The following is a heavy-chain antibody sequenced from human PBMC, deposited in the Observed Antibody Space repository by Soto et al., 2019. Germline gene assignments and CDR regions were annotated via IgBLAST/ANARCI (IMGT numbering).Heavy chain of an antibody. CDR3: ARARDTAMGPFDY. V-gene: IGHV4-31*03. D-gene: IGHD5-18*01. Sequence: QVQLQESGPGLVKPSQTLSLTCTVSGGSISSGGYYWSWIRQHPGKGLEWIGYIYYSGSTYYNPSPKSRVTIAVDTSKNPFSLKLSSVTAADTAVYYCARARDTAMGPFDYWGQGTLVTVSS. CDR2: IYYSGST. CDR1: GGSISSGGYY. J-gene: IGHJ4*02.